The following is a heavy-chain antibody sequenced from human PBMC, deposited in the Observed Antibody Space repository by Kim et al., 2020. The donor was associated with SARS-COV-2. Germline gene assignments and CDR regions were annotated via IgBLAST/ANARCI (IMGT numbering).Heavy chain of an antibody. V-gene: IGHV4-61*01. CDR3: ARRSVAGAGWFAS. Sequence: SETLSLTCTVSTGSISSGSYYWSWLRQAPGKGLEFIGYIYYLGDTNYNPLLKSRVTMSVDTSNNQFSLKLTSVTAEDTGMFFCARRSVAGAGWFASWG. D-gene: IGHD6-19*01. CDR1: TGSISSGSYY. J-gene: IGHJ5*01. CDR2: IYYLGDT.